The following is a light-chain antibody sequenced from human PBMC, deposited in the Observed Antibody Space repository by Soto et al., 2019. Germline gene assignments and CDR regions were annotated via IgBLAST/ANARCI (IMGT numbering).Light chain of an antibody. J-gene: IGLJ3*02. CDR2: EVS. CDR3: ISYTSSSTWV. Sequence: QSALTQPASVSGSPGQSITISCTGTSSDVGGYNYVSWYQQNPGTAPKLMIYEVSNRPSGVSDRFSGSRSGNTASLTISGLQAEDESDYYCISYTSSSTWVFGGGTKLTVL. CDR1: SSDVGGYNY. V-gene: IGLV2-14*01.